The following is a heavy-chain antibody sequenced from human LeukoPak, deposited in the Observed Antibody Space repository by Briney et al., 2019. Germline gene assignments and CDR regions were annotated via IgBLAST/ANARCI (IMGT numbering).Heavy chain of an antibody. CDR3: ARTRDFWSGFFDY. CDR1: SGSITSDTYY. J-gene: IGHJ4*02. V-gene: IGHV4-30-2*01. CDR2: ILHSGST. Sequence: SETLSLTCDVSSGSITSDTYYWSWIRQPPGKGLEWIGYILHSGSTYNNPSLKSRVTISVDTSKSQFSLKLSSVTAADAVVYYCARTRDFWSGFFDYWGQGTLVTVSS. D-gene: IGHD3-3*01.